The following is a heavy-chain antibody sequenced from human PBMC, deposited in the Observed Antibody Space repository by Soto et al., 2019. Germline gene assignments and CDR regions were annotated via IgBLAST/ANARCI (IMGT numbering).Heavy chain of an antibody. V-gene: IGHV4-34*01. CDR3: ARGAMVRGVMEDYFDY. CDR2: INHSGST. J-gene: IGHJ4*02. D-gene: IGHD3-10*01. Sequence: SETLSLTCAVYGGSFSGYYWSWIRQPPGKGLEWIGEINHSGSTNYNPSLKSRVTISVDTSKNQFSLKLSSVTAADTAVYYCARGAMVRGVMEDYFDYWGQGTLVTVSS. CDR1: GGSFSGYY.